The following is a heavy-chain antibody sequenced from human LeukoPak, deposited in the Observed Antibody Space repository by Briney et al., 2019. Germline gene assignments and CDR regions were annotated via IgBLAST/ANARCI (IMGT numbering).Heavy chain of an antibody. Sequence: ASVTVSCKVSGYTLTELSMHWVRQAPGKGLEWMGGFDPEDGETIYAQKFQGRVTMTEDTSTDTAYMELSSLRSEDTAVYYCATEGNSGYYFNFDYWGQGTLVTVSS. CDR2: FDPEDGET. J-gene: IGHJ4*02. CDR1: GYTLTELS. V-gene: IGHV1-24*01. CDR3: ATEGNSGYYFNFDY. D-gene: IGHD3-22*01.